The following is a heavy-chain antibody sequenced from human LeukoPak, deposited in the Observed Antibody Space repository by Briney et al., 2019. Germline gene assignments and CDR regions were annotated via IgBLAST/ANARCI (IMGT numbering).Heavy chain of an antibody. Sequence: SETLSLTCAVYGGSFSGYYWSWIRQPLGKGLEWIGEINHSGSTNYNPSLKSRVTISVDTSKNQFSLKLSSVTAADTAVYYCARESGGYCSGGSCKLFDYWAREPWSPSPQ. D-gene: IGHD2-15*01. J-gene: IGHJ4*02. CDR3: ARESGGYCSGGSCKLFDY. CDR1: GGSFSGYY. V-gene: IGHV4-34*01. CDR2: INHSGST.